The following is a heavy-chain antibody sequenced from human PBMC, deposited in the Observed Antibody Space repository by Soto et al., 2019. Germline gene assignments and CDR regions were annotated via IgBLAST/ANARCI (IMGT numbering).Heavy chain of an antibody. D-gene: IGHD3-16*02. CDR2: ISGSGYTSDTGPTI. J-gene: IGHJ1*01. CDR3: ARVSQSFIEYFKH. V-gene: IGHV3-48*03. Sequence: PGGSLRLSCAASGFTFSSYEMIWVRQAPGKGLEWVSYISGSGYTSDTGPTIHYADSVKGRFTISRNNAKNSLYLQMNSLRVEDTAVYYCARVSQSFIEYFKHWGQGTLVTVSS. CDR1: GFTFSSYE.